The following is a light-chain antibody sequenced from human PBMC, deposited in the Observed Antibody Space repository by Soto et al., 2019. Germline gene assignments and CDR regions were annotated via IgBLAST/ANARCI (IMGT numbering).Light chain of an antibody. CDR2: EGS. V-gene: IGLV2-23*01. J-gene: IGLJ1*01. Sequence: QSVLNQPASVSGSPGQSITISCTGTSIDVGSYNLVSWYQQHPGKAPKLMIYEGSKRPSGVSNRFSGSKSGNTASLTISGLQAEDEADYYCCSYAGSAKVFGTGTKVTVL. CDR1: SIDVGSYNL. CDR3: CSYAGSAKV.